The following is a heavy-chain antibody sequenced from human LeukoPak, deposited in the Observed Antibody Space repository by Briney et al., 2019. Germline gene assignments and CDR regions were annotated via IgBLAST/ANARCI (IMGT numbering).Heavy chain of an antibody. CDR2: ISGSGGST. V-gene: IGHV3-23*01. CDR3: ARGGWGFDYGDYDY. J-gene: IGHJ4*02. D-gene: IGHD4-17*01. CDR1: GFTFSDYW. Sequence: GGSLRLSCAASGFTFSDYWMNWVRQAPGKGLEWVSAISGSGGSTYYADSVKGRFTVSRDFSKNTLYLQMNSLRAEDTAVYYCARGGWGFDYGDYDYWGQGTLVTISS.